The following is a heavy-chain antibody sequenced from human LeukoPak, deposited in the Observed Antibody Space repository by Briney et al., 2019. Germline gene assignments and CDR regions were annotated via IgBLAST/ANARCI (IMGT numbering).Heavy chain of an antibody. J-gene: IGHJ4*02. CDR1: GGTFSSSA. D-gene: IGHD6-25*01. Sequence: ASVKVSCKASGGTFSSSAISWVRQAPGQGLEWMGGIIPMFGTANYAQKFQGRVTITADESTSTAYMELRSLRSEDTAAYYCAKDQPPLISAAGVYWGQGTLVTVSS. V-gene: IGHV1-69*13. CDR3: AKDQPPLISAAGVY. CDR2: IIPMFGTA.